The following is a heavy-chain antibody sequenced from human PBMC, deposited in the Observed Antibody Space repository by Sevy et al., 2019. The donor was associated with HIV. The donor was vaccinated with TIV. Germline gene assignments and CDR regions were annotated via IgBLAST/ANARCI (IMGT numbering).Heavy chain of an antibody. CDR3: ARGPRKYYDSSGYYYPPSY. D-gene: IGHD3-22*01. CDR2: ISAYNGNT. Sequence: ASVKVSCEASGYTFTSYGIIWVRQAPGQGLEWMGWISAYNGNTNYAQRLQGRVTMTTDTSTSPAYMELTSLGSDDTAVYYCARGPRKYYDSSGYYYPPSYWGQGTLVTVSS. CDR1: GYTFTSYG. V-gene: IGHV1-18*01. J-gene: IGHJ4*02.